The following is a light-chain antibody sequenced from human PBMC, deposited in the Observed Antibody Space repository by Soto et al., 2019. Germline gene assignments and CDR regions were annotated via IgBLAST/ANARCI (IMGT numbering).Light chain of an antibody. J-gene: IGLJ2*01. CDR3: AAWDDSLTAVV. CDR1: RSNIGAGYD. Sequence: QSVLTQPPSVSGAPGQRVTISCTGSRSNIGAGYDVHWYQQLPGTAPKLLIYGNSNRPSGVPDRFSGSKSGTSASLAISGLQSEDEADYYCAAWDDSLTAVVFGGGTQLTVL. V-gene: IGLV1-40*01. CDR2: GNS.